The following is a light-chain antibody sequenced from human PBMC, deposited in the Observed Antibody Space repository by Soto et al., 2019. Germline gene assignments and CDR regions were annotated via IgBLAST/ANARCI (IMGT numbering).Light chain of an antibody. Sequence: EIVLTQSPGTLSLSPGERATLSCGASQSVSSNYLAWYQQKPGQAPRLVIYGASTRATGIPYRFSGSGSGTDFTLTISRLEAEDFGVYYCQQYNNWPPVTFGQGTKLEIK. J-gene: IGKJ2*01. CDR2: GAS. CDR1: QSVSSNY. V-gene: IGKV3-20*01. CDR3: QQYNNWPPVT.